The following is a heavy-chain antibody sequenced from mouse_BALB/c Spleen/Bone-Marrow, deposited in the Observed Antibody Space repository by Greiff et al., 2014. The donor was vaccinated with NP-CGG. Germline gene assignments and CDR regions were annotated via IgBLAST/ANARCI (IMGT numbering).Heavy chain of an antibody. D-gene: IGHD4-1*01. CDR1: GYTFTSFV. CDR3: GRRESGTWFAY. Sequence: EVQLQQSGPDLVKPGASVKMSCKASGYTFTSFVMHWVKQKPGQGLEWIGYINPYNDGTKYNEKFKDKATLSSDKPSSTAYMELSSLTSEDSAVYYCGRRESGTWFAYWGQGTLVTVSA. V-gene: IGHV1-14*01. CDR2: INPYNDGT. J-gene: IGHJ3*01.